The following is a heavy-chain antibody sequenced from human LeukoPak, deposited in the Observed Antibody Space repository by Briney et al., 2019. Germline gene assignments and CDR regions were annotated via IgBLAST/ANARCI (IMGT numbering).Heavy chain of an antibody. CDR1: GGSISSYY. Sequence: PSETLSLTCTVSGGSISSYYWGWIRQPAGKGLEWIGRIYTSGSTNYNPSLKSRVTISVDKSKNQFSLKLSSVTAADTAVYYCARTAAAPYFDYWGQGTLVTVSS. D-gene: IGHD6-13*01. CDR3: ARTAAAPYFDY. V-gene: IGHV4-4*07. J-gene: IGHJ4*02. CDR2: IYTSGST.